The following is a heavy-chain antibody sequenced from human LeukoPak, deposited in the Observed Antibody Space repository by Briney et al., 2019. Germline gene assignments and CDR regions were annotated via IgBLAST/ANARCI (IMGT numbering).Heavy chain of an antibody. V-gene: IGHV3-7*01. CDR2: IKQDGSEK. CDR3: AYEFGWNHTHFDY. J-gene: IGHJ4*02. CDR1: GFTFSSYW. Sequence: GGSLRLSCAASGFTFSSYWTSWVRQAPGKGLEWVANIKQDGSEKYYVDSVKGRFTISRDNAKNSLYLQMNSLRAEDTAVYYCAYEFGWNHTHFDYWGQGTLVTVSS. D-gene: IGHD1-14*01.